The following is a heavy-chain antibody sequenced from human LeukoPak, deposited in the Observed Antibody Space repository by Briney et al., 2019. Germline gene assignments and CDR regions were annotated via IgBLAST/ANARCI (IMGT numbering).Heavy chain of an antibody. D-gene: IGHD6-13*01. CDR3: ARDYSRWHGDFDV. CDR2: IRSDSSTK. J-gene: IGHJ3*01. Sequence: GGSLRLTCAASGFTFSSYEMNWVRQAPGKGLEWLSYIRSDSSTKYYADSVEGRFTISRDNAQNSLYLQMNSLRDEDSGVYFCARDYSRWHGDFDVWGQGTMVTVSS. V-gene: IGHV3-48*03. CDR1: GFTFSSYE.